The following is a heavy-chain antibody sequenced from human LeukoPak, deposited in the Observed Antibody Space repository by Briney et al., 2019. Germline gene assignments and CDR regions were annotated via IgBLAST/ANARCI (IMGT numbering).Heavy chain of an antibody. D-gene: IGHD2-2*01. Sequence: SETLSLTCAVYGGSFSGYYWSWIRQPPGKGLEWIGEINHSGSTNYNPSLKSRVTISVDTSKNQFSLKLSSVTAADTAVYYCARGLVNRRVVVVPAATLMRQLGPFDYWGQGTLVTVSS. CDR1: GGSFSGYY. CDR3: ARGLVNRRVVVVPAATLMRQLGPFDY. V-gene: IGHV4-34*01. J-gene: IGHJ4*02. CDR2: INHSGST.